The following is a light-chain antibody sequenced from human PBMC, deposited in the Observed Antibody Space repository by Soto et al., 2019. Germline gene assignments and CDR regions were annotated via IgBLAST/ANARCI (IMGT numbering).Light chain of an antibody. CDR2: SNN. Sequence: QSVLTQPPSASGTPGQGVTISCSGSSSNLGSNSVNWYQQLPGAAPKLLIYSNNQRPSGVPDRFSGSKSGTSASLAISGLQSEDEADYYCAAWDDSLNGREVFGTGTKLTVL. CDR3: AAWDDSLNGREV. CDR1: SSNLGSNS. V-gene: IGLV1-44*01. J-gene: IGLJ1*01.